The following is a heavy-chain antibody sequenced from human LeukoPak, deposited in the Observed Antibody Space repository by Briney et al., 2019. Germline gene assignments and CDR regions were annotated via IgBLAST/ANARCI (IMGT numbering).Heavy chain of an antibody. J-gene: IGHJ6*02. Sequence: SETLSLTCTVSGGSISSYYWSWTRQPPGKGLEWIGYIYYSGSTNYNPSLKSRVTISVDTSKNQFSLKLSSVTAADTAVYYCAREGDSSGLNYYGMDVWGQGTTVTVSS. CDR3: AREGDSSGLNYYGMDV. V-gene: IGHV4-59*01. D-gene: IGHD3-22*01. CDR2: IYYSGST. CDR1: GGSISSYY.